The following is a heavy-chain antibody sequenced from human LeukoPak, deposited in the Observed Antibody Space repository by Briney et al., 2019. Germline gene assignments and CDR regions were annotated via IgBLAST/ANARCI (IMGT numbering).Heavy chain of an antibody. D-gene: IGHD5-24*01. CDR1: GYDFTEYA. CDR3: ARIRDGYNDAYDV. Sequence: ASVKVSCKASGYDFTEYAVHWVRQAPGQGLEWMGLINPGGGNTNYAQNFQGRVTMTRDTSTSTVYMELSSLRSEDTAIYYCARIRDGYNDAYDVWGQGTVVTVPS. J-gene: IGHJ3*01. V-gene: IGHV1-46*01. CDR2: INPGGGNT.